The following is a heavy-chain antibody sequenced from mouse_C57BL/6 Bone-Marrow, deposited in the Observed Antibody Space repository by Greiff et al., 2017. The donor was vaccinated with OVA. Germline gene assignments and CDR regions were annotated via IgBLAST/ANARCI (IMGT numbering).Heavy chain of an antibody. V-gene: IGHV1-82*01. CDR3: AKSSYDYDRYYFDY. CDR2: IYPGDGDT. D-gene: IGHD2-4*01. CDR1: GYAFSSSW. J-gene: IGHJ2*01. Sequence: VQGVESGPELVKPGASVKISCKASGYAFSSSWLNWVKQRPGKGLEWIGRIYPGDGDTNYNGKFKGKATLTADKSSSTAYMQLSSLTSEDSAVYFCAKSSYDYDRYYFDYWGQGTTLAVSS.